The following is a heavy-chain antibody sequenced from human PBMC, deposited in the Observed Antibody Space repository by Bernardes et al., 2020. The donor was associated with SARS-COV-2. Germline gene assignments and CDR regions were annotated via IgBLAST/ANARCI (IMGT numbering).Heavy chain of an antibody. V-gene: IGHV3-23*01. CDR1: GFAFSSFA. CDR2: ISGSGAST. D-gene: IGHD2-21*01. Sequence: GGSLRLSCAASGFAFSSFAMSWVRQAPGKGLEWVSSISGSGASTYYADSVRGRFTISRDNSKNTLYLQMSGLRAEDTAEYYCAKGGAGGEDYWGQAILATVSS. CDR3: AKGGAGGEDY. J-gene: IGHJ4*02.